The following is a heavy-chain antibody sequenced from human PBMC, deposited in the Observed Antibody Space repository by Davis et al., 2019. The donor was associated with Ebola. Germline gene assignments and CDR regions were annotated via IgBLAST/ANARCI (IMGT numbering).Heavy chain of an antibody. Sequence: SGPTLVKPTQTLTLTCTFSGFSLSTSGMCVSWIRQPPGKALEWLALIYWDDDKRYSPSLKSRLTITKDTSKNQVVLTMTNMDPVDTATYYCAHRKSERPFDYWGQGTLVTVSS. V-gene: IGHV2-5*08. CDR3: AHRKSERPFDY. CDR2: IYWDDDK. CDR1: GFSLSTSGMC. J-gene: IGHJ4*02. D-gene: IGHD1-26*01.